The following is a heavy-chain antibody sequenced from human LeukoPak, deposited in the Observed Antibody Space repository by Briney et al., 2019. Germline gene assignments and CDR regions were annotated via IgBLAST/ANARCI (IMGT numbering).Heavy chain of an antibody. Sequence: ASVKVSCKVSGYTLTGLSMRWVRQAPGKGLEWMGGFDPEDGETIYAQKFQGRVTMTEDTSTDTAYMELSSLRSEDTAVYYCETDSVAAAGKFDPWGQGTLVTVSS. D-gene: IGHD6-13*01. CDR2: FDPEDGET. J-gene: IGHJ5*02. CDR1: GYTLTGLS. V-gene: IGHV1-24*01. CDR3: ETDSVAAAGKFDP.